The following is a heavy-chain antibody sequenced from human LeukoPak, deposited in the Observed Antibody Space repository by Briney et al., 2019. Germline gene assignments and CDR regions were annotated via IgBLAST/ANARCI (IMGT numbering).Heavy chain of an antibody. D-gene: IGHD3-10*01. CDR1: GGSFSGYY. J-gene: IGHJ4*02. CDR2: INHSGST. Sequence: PSETLSLTCAVYGGSFSGYYWSWIRQPPGKGLEWIGEINHSGSTNYNPSLKSRVTISVDTSKNQFSLKLSSVTAADTAVYYCARVGITMVRGVHFDYWGQGTLVAVSS. CDR3: ARVGITMVRGVHFDY. V-gene: IGHV4-34*01.